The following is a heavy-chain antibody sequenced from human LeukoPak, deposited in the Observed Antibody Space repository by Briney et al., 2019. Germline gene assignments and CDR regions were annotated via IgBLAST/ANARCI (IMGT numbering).Heavy chain of an antibody. CDR2: ISAHNGNT. V-gene: IGHV1-18*01. D-gene: IGHD3-10*01. Sequence: WASVKVSCKASGYTFTSYGISWVRQAPGQGLEWMGWISAHNGNTNYAQKLQGRVTMTTDTSTSTAYMELRSLRSDDTAVYYCAREPPPAYGSGSYTDYWGQGTLVTVSS. CDR3: AREPPPAYGSGSYTDY. J-gene: IGHJ4*02. CDR1: GYTFTSYG.